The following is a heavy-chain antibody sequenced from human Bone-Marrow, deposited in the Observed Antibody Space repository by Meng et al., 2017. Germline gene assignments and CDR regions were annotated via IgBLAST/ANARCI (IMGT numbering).Heavy chain of an antibody. Sequence: ASVKVSCKASGYTFISYGISWVRQAPGQGLEWMGWINPNSGGTNYAQKFQGRVTMTRDTSISTAYMELSRLRSDDTAVYYCARDPLMYYYDSSGYTYFDYWGQGTLVTVSS. CDR1: GYTFISYG. CDR3: ARDPLMYYYDSSGYTYFDY. V-gene: IGHV1-2*02. J-gene: IGHJ4*02. CDR2: INPNSGGT. D-gene: IGHD3-22*01.